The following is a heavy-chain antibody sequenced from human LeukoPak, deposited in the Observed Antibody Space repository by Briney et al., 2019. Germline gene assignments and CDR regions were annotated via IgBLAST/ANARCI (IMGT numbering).Heavy chain of an antibody. Sequence: ASVKVSCKASGYTFTSYHMHWVRQAPGQGLEWMGIINPSGGTTNYAQKFRGRVTMTRDMSTSTVYMELSSLRSDDTAVYYCARATDTTYYYYYMDVWGKGTTVTVSS. V-gene: IGHV1-46*01. CDR3: ARATDTTYYYYYMDV. D-gene: IGHD2/OR15-2a*01. CDR2: INPSGGTT. J-gene: IGHJ6*03. CDR1: GYTFTSYH.